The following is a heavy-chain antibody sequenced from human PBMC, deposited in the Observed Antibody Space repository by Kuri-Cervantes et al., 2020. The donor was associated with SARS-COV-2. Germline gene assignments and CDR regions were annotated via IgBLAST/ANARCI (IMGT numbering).Heavy chain of an antibody. V-gene: IGHV3-7*01. D-gene: IGHD3-10*01. Sequence: ETLSLTCAAAGFTFSSYCMSWVRQAPGKGLEWVANIKQDGSEKYYVDSVKGRFTISRDNAKNSLYLQMNSLRAEDTAVYYCARDLAGGYGSGSEFDYWGQGTLVTVSS. J-gene: IGHJ4*02. CDR1: GFTFSSYC. CDR2: IKQDGSEK. CDR3: ARDLAGGYGSGSEFDY.